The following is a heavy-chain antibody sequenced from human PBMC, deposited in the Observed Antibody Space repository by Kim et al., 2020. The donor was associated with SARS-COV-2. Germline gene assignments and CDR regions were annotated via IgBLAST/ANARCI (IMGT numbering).Heavy chain of an antibody. J-gene: IGHJ5*02. Sequence: SETLSLTCTVSGGSFSSYYWSWIRQPPGKGLEWIGYIYYSGSTNYNPSLKSRVTISVDTSKNQFSLKLSSVTAADTAVYYCARDYYGSGSPTPHNWFDPWGQGTLVTVSS. CDR3: ARDYYGSGSPTPHNWFDP. CDR2: IYYSGST. V-gene: IGHV4-59*13. D-gene: IGHD3-10*01. CDR1: GGSFSSYY.